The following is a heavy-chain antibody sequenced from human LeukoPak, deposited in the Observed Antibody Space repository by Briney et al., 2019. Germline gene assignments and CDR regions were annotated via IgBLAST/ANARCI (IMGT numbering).Heavy chain of an antibody. CDR2: IRSKAYGGTT. J-gene: IGHJ4*02. CDR1: GFIFSNYE. CDR3: TRDGDYGSGSYYY. D-gene: IGHD3-10*01. Sequence: GGSLRLSCVASGFIFSNYEMIWVRQAPGKGLEWVGFIRSKAYGGTTEYAASVKGRFTISRDDSKSIAYLQMNSLKTEDTAVYYCTRDGDYGSGSYYYWGQGTLVTVSS. V-gene: IGHV3-49*04.